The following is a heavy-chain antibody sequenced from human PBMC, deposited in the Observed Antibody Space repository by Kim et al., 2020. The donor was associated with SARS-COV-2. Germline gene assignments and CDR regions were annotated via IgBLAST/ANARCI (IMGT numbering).Heavy chain of an antibody. Sequence: SETLSLTCTVSGGSFSTSSYYWGWIRQSPGKGLEWIGSIFYSRSTYYNPSLKSRVTISVDTSKNQFSPKLTSVTAADTAVYYCARLPDYFGSGAFDYWGQGTLVTVSS. J-gene: IGHJ4*02. D-gene: IGHD3-10*01. CDR1: GGSFSTSSYY. CDR3: ARLPDYFGSGAFDY. V-gene: IGHV4-39*01. CDR2: IFYSRST.